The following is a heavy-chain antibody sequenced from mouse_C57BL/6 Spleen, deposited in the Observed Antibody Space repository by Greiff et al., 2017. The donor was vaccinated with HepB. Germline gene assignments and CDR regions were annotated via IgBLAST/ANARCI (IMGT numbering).Heavy chain of an antibody. CDR3: TTYYGSSRVYFDY. Sequence: VQLQQSGAELVRPGASVKLSCTASGFNIKDYYMHWVKQRPEQGLEWIGRIDPEDGDTEYAPKFQGKATMTADTSSNTAYLHLSSLTSEDTAVYYCTTYYGSSRVYFDYWGQGTTLTVSS. CDR2: IDPEDGDT. CDR1: GFNIKDYY. J-gene: IGHJ2*01. V-gene: IGHV14-1*01. D-gene: IGHD1-1*01.